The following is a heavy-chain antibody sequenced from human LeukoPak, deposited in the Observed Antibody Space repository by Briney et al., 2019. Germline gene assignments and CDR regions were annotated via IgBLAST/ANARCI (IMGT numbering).Heavy chain of an antibody. D-gene: IGHD6-13*01. V-gene: IGHV1-2*06. CDR2: INPNSGGT. CDR3: ASRAALGTFGFDYYYYMDV. J-gene: IGHJ6*03. CDR1: GYTFTGYY. Sequence: ASVKVSCKASGYTFTGYYMHWARQAPGQGLEWMGRINPNSGGTNYAQKFQGRVTMTRDTSINTAYLQWSSLKASDTAMYYCASRAALGTFGFDYYYYMDVWGKGTTVTVSS.